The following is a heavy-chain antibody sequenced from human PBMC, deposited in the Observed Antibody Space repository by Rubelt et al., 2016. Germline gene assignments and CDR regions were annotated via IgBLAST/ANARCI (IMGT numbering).Heavy chain of an antibody. D-gene: IGHD5-12*01. CDR3: ASGGGGYALDF. Sequence: QVQLQESGPGLVKPSETLSLTCVVYGGSFSGYYWNWIRQPPGKGLEWIGEINHSGSTNYNPSLKSRVTMSVATSKNQFSRKRSAVTAADTAIYYCASGGGGYALDFWCQGTLVTVSS. CDR1: GGSFSGYY. CDR2: INHSGST. J-gene: IGHJ4*02. V-gene: IGHV4-34*10.